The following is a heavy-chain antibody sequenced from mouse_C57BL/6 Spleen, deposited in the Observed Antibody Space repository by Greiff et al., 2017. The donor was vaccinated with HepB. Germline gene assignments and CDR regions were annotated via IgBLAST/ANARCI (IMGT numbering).Heavy chain of an antibody. CDR1: GYTFTSYW. CDR3: ARVTTVVDWYFDV. Sequence: QVQLQQLGPELVKPGASVKLSCKASGYTFTSYWMHWVNQRPGRGLEWIGRFDPNRGGTKYNEKFKSKATLAVDKPSSTAYMQLSSLTSEDSAVYYCARVTTVVDWYFDVWGTGTTVTVSS. D-gene: IGHD1-1*01. CDR2: FDPNRGGT. V-gene: IGHV1-72*01. J-gene: IGHJ1*03.